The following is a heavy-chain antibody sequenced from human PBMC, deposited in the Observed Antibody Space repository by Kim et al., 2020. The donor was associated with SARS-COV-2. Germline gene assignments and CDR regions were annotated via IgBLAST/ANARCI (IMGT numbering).Heavy chain of an antibody. CDR2: ISYDGSNK. Sequence: GGSLRLSCAASGFTFSSYGMHWVRQAPGKGLEWVAVISYDGSNKYYADSVKGRFTISRDNSKNTLYLQMNSLRAEDTAVYYCAKDRLRYQLLSKYYYYGMDVWGQGTPVTVSS. CDR3: AKDRLRYQLLSKYYYYGMDV. D-gene: IGHD2-2*01. CDR1: GFTFSSYG. V-gene: IGHV3-30*18. J-gene: IGHJ6*02.